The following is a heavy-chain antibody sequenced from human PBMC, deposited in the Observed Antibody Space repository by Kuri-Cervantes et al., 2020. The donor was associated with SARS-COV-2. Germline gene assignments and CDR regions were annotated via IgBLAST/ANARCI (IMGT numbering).Heavy chain of an antibody. V-gene: IGHV3-48*02. D-gene: IGHD2-15*01. CDR1: GFTFSSYR. J-gene: IGHJ4*02. CDR3: ARVGSSTAYSDYIDY. CDR2: ISSSSSTI. Sequence: GESLMIYCAASGFTFSSYRMNWARQAPGKGLEWVSYISSSSSTIFYAGSVKGRFTISIDNSKNSLYLQMNSLRDEDTAVYYCARVGSSTAYSDYIDYWGQGTLVTVSS.